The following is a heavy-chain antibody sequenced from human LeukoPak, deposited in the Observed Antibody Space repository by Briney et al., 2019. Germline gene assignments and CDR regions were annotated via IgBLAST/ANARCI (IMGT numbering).Heavy chain of an antibody. Sequence: PGGSLRLSCAPSGFSFGDSWMSWVRQAPGKGLEWVANINQDGSEKNYVDSVKGRFTISRDNAKSSLYLQMNSLRAEDTAVYYCAKDRRLAAFDYGGQGTLVTVSS. CDR2: INQDGSEK. D-gene: IGHD6-25*01. CDR1: GFSFGDSW. J-gene: IGHJ4*02. V-gene: IGHV3-7*03. CDR3: AKDRRLAAFDY.